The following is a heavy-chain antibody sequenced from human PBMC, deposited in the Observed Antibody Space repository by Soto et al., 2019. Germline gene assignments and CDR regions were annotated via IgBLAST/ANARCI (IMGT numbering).Heavy chain of an antibody. J-gene: IGHJ5*02. Sequence: LQLQESGSALVKPSHTLSLPCAVSGGSINCGGYSWSWIRQPPGKGLAWIVHIYHSGTTYYSPSHKTRVTLSIERSKNHFSLMLGSVTAADTAVYSWARAGYWNDEFSVICFDPWRHGTLVIVAA. D-gene: IGHD1-1*01. CDR1: GGSINCGGYS. CDR3: ARAGYWNDEFSVICFDP. CDR2: IYHSGTT. V-gene: IGHV4-30-2*01.